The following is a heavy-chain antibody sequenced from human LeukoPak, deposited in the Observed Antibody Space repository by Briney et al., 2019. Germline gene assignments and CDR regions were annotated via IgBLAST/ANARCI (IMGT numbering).Heavy chain of an antibody. D-gene: IGHD6-13*01. V-gene: IGHV4-59*11. CDR1: GGSISSHY. J-gene: IGHJ6*03. Sequence: SETLSLTCTVSGGSISSHYWSWIRQPPGKGLEWIGYIYYSGSTNYNPSLKSRVTISVDTSKNQFSLKLSSVTAADTAVYYCARFLADSSSWHHYYYYYYMDVWGKGTTVTVSS. CDR3: ARFLADSSSWHHYYYYYYMDV. CDR2: IYYSGST.